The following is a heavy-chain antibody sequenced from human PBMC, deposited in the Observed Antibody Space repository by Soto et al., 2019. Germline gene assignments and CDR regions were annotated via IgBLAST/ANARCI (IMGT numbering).Heavy chain of an antibody. V-gene: IGHV3-9*01. CDR2: ISWNGGSI. D-gene: IGHD6-25*01. CDR3: AKGGSAAFIAPAGRDNWFEP. CDR1: GFTFDDYA. Sequence: GGSLRLSCVAPGFTFDDYAMYWVRQAPGKGLEWVSAISWNGGSIAYADSVKGRFTISRDNAKNSLYLQMDSLREEDTAFYYCAKGGSAAFIAPAGRDNWFEPWGQGTLV. J-gene: IGHJ5*02.